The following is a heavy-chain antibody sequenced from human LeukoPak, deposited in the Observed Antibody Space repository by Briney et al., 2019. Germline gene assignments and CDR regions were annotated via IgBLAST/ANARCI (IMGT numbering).Heavy chain of an antibody. D-gene: IGHD3-16*01. CDR3: ANVVINFGGKLSDY. J-gene: IGHJ4*02. CDR2: INHSGTT. Sequence: PSETLSLTCNVSGYSISSGYYWSWIRQPPGKGLEWIGEINHSGTTKYNPSLKSRVTISVDTSKSQFSLKVNSVTAADTAVYYCANVVINFGGKLSDYRGQGTLVTVSS. V-gene: IGHV4-38-2*02. CDR1: GYSISSGYY.